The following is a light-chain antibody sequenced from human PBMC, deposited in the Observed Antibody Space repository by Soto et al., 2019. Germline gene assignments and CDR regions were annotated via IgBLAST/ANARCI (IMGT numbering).Light chain of an antibody. CDR1: QSISSY. Sequence: EIVLKQSAATLSLYKGERATLSCRASQSISSYLAWYQQKPGQAPSLLIYDASNRATGIPARFSGSGSGTDFTLTISSLEPEDFAVYYCQQRSNWPRTFGQGTNVDIK. CDR2: DAS. V-gene: IGKV3-11*01. J-gene: IGKJ1*01. CDR3: QQRSNWPRT.